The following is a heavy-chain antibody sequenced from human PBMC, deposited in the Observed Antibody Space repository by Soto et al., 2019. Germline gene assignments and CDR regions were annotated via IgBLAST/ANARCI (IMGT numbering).Heavy chain of an antibody. V-gene: IGHV1-46*01. Sequence: ASVKVSCKASGYSFFSYYIHWVRQAPGQGLEWMGRFLVSGGNTDYAQRFRGRVSMTRDTSTTNTVSLELTSLTSDDTAVYYCARGGATIFGVIDSWGQGTRVTVS. CDR2: FLVSGGNT. J-gene: IGHJ4*02. CDR1: GYSFFSYY. D-gene: IGHD3-3*02. CDR3: ARGGATIFGVIDS.